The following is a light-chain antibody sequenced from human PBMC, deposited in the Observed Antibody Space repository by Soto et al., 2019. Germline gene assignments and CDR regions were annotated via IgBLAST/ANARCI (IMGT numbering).Light chain of an antibody. CDR1: QSISSY. CDR2: AAS. J-gene: IGKJ2*01. CDR3: QQSFSTPYT. V-gene: IGKV1-39*01. Sequence: DIQMTQSPSSLSASVGDRVTITCRATQSISSYLSWYQQKPGKAPKLLIYAASTFQSGVPSRFSGSGSGTDFTLTISSLQPEDFATYYCQQSFSTPYTFRQGTKLEIK.